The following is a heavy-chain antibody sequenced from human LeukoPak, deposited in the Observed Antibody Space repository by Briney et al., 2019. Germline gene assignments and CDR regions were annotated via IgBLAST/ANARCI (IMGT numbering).Heavy chain of an antibody. D-gene: IGHD5-18*01. Sequence: PGGSLRLSCAASGFTFGDYAMHWVRQGPGKGLEWVSLITWEGGNTYYADSVKGRFTISRDNSKNSLYLQMNSLRAEDTALYYCAKDRGGYRYSSYYFDYWGQGTLVTVSS. V-gene: IGHV3-43D*03. CDR2: ITWEGGNT. CDR3: AKDRGGYRYSSYYFDY. J-gene: IGHJ4*02. CDR1: GFTFGDYA.